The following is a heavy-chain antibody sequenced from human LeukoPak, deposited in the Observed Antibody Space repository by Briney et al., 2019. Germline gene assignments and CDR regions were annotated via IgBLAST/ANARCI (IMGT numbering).Heavy chain of an antibody. CDR1: GFTFSNFA. CDR2: ISGSGDAT. Sequence: GGSLRLSCAASGFTFSNFALNWIRQAPGKGLKWVAAISGSGDATYYLDSVKGRFTISRDNSKNTLSLQMSGLSAEDTAIYYCARDSSGTYAWPYYFDYWGQGALVTVSS. D-gene: IGHD1-26*01. CDR3: ARDSSGTYAWPYYFDY. V-gene: IGHV3-23*01. J-gene: IGHJ4*02.